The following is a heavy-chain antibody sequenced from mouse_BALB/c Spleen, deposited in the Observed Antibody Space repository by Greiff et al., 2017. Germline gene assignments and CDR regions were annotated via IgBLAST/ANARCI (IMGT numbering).Heavy chain of an antibody. J-gene: IGHJ3*01. CDR3: ARLFGYDSWFAY. Sequence: EVKLMESGGDLVKPGGSLKLSCAASGFTFSSYGMSWVRQTPDKRLEWVATISSGGSYTYYPDSVKGRFTISRDNAKNTLYLQMSSLKSEDTAMYYCARLFGYDSWFAYWGQGTLVTVSA. CDR1: GFTFSSYG. CDR2: ISSGGSYT. V-gene: IGHV5-6*01. D-gene: IGHD2-2*01.